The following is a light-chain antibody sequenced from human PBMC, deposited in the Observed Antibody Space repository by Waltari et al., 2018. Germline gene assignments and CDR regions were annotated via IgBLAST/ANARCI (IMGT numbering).Light chain of an antibody. J-gene: IGLJ1*01. V-gene: IGLV1-47*01. Sequence: QSVLTQPPSASETPGQRLITSCSGSISNLGSNYPYWYQHLPGTAPKLLIYRNNTRPSGVPDRFSGSKSGTSASLAISGLRSEDEGVYYCASWDESHYVFGSGTRVTVV. CDR3: ASWDESHYV. CDR2: RNN. CDR1: ISNLGSNY.